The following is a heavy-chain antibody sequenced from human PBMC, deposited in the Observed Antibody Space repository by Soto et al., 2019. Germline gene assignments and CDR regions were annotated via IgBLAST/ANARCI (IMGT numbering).Heavy chain of an antibody. V-gene: IGHV1-18*01. Sequence: ASVKVSCKASGYTFTSYGISWVRQAPGQGLEWMGWISAYNGNTNYAQKLQGRVTMTTDTSTSTAYMELRSLRSDDTAVYYCARESGSGSYRGEDWFRPWGQGTLVTVSS. D-gene: IGHD3-10*01. CDR3: ARESGSGSYRGEDWFRP. CDR2: ISAYNGNT. CDR1: GYTFTSYG. J-gene: IGHJ5*02.